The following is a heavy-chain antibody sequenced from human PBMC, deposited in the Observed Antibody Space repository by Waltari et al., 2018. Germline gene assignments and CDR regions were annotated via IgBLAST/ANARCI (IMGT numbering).Heavy chain of an antibody. D-gene: IGHD5-12*01. Sequence: QLQLQESGPGLVKPSETLSLTCTVSGGSISSSSYYWGWIRQPPGKGLEWIGSIYYSGSTYYNPSLKSRVTISVDTSKNQFSLKLSSVTAADTAVYYCASMGLLWLFDYWGQGTLVTVSS. CDR1: GGSISSSSYY. CDR3: ASMGLLWLFDY. J-gene: IGHJ4*02. V-gene: IGHV4-39*01. CDR2: IYYSGST.